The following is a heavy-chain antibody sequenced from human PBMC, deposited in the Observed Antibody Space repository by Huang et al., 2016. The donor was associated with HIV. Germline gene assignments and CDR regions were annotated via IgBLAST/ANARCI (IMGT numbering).Heavy chain of an antibody. CDR3: ARRYNSRRDY. CDR2: INHSGNT. Sequence: QVQLEQWGAGLLKASETLSLTCAVYGGSFSGYYWNWLRQAPGKGLEWFGEINHSGNTNYNPSLKSRVNMSVDTSKSQFSLYLTSLSAADTGTYFCARRYNSRRDYWGRGTLVTVHS. J-gene: IGHJ4*02. D-gene: IGHD3-22*01. V-gene: IGHV4-34*02. CDR1: GGSFSGYY.